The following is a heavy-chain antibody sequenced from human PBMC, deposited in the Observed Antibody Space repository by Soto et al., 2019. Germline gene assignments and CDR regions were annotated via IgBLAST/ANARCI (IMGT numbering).Heavy chain of an antibody. Sequence: EAQLVESGGGLVQPGGSLRLSCAASGFSFSVYTMHWVRQSPGKGLEWISSITSSGTTISYADSVKGRFTISRDNAKSSLFLQMDPLRDEDTAVYYCARDAYSTSSDWPWFDPWGQGTLVTVSS. CDR2: ITSSGTTI. CDR1: GFSFSVYT. CDR3: ARDAYSTSSDWPWFDP. V-gene: IGHV3-48*02. D-gene: IGHD6-6*01. J-gene: IGHJ5*02.